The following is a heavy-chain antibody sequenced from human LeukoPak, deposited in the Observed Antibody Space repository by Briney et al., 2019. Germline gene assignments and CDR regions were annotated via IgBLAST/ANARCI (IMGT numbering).Heavy chain of an antibody. CDR1: GFTFDDYA. D-gene: IGHD3-3*01. CDR3: AKDATIFGVVRLGYMDV. J-gene: IGHJ6*03. V-gene: IGHV3-9*03. Sequence: PGGSLRLSCAASGFTFDDYAMHWVRQAPGKGLEWVSGISWDSGTIDYADSVKGRFTISRDNAKNSLYLQMNSLGPEDMAVYYCAKDATIFGVVRLGYMDVWGKGTTVTVSS. CDR2: ISWDSGTI.